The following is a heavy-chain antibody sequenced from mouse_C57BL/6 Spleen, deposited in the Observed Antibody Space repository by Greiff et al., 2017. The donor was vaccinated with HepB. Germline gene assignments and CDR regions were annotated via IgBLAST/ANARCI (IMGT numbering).Heavy chain of an antibody. D-gene: IGHD4-1*01. V-gene: IGHV3-6*01. J-gene: IGHJ4*01. Sequence: EVQLVESGPGLVKPSQSLSLTCSVTGYSITSGYYWNWFRQYPGNKLVWLAYISYDGSNNYNPSLKNRISITRDTSKNQFFLKLNSVTTEDTATYYCARESGTDAMDYWGQGTSVTVSS. CDR2: ISYDGSN. CDR3: ARESGTDAMDY. CDR1: GYSITSGYY.